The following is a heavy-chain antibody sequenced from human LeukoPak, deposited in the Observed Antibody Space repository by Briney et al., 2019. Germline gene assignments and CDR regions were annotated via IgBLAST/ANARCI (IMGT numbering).Heavy chain of an antibody. Sequence: GGSLRLSCAASGFTFSNYWMTWVRQAPGKGLEWVANINRDGSERYYVDSVRGRFTISRDDAKSSLYLQMNSLRAEDTAVHYCARRNAMDVWGQGTTVIVFS. CDR2: INRDGSER. J-gene: IGHJ6*02. CDR3: ARRNAMDV. V-gene: IGHV3-7*03. CDR1: GFTFSNYW.